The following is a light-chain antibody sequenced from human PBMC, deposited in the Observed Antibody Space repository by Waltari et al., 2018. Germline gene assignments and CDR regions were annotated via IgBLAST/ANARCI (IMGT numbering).Light chain of an antibody. CDR3: QSLDISLSGGVI. V-gene: IGLV1-40*01. CDR1: SPNIGGGQY. Sequence: QSVLTQPPSVSGAPGQRVTIPCTGNSPNIGGGQYGSWYQEVPGTGPKLLIYGTTNRPSGVPDRFSGSKSGTSASLTITGLQAEDEADYYCQSLDISLSGGVIFGGGTKV. J-gene: IGLJ2*01. CDR2: GTT.